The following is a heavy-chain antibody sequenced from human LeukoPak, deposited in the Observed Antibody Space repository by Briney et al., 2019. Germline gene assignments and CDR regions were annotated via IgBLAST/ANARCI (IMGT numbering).Heavy chain of an antibody. V-gene: IGHV1-69*05. CDR2: IIPIFGTA. CDR1: GGTFSSYA. CDR3: ARGGHIVVVTAILPNYYFDY. J-gene: IGHJ4*02. D-gene: IGHD2-21*02. Sequence: SVKVSCKASGGTFSSYAISWVRQAPGQGLEWMGGIIPIFGTANYAQKFQGRVTITTDESTSTAYMELSSLRSEDTAVCYCARGGHIVVVTAILPNYYFDYWGQGTLVTVSS.